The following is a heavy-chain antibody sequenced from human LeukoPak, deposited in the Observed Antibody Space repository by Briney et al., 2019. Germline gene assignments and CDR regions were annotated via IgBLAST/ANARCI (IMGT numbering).Heavy chain of an antibody. CDR3: ARDHSSGWYSDYFDY. Sequence: GGSLRLSCAASGFTVSTNYMSWVRQAPGKGLEWFSVIYSGDTTFYADSVRGKFTISRDNSKNTLYLQMNSLRAEDTAVYYCARDHSSGWYSDYFDYWGQGTLVTVSS. J-gene: IGHJ4*02. CDR2: IYSGDTT. D-gene: IGHD6-19*01. V-gene: IGHV3-66*01. CDR1: GFTVSTNY.